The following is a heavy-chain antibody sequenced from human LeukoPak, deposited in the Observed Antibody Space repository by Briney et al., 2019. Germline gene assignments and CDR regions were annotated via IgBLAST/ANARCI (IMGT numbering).Heavy chain of an antibody. CDR3: ATFRQTYDIFTGYLIGPFDY. V-gene: IGHV1-24*01. CDR1: GYTLTELS. J-gene: IGHJ4*02. CDR2: FDPEDGET. D-gene: IGHD3-9*01. Sequence: ASVKVSCKVSGYTLTELSMHWVRQAPGNGLEWMGGFDPEDGETIYAQKFQGRVTMNEDTSTDTAYMELSSLRSEDTAVYYCATFRQTYDIFTGYLIGPFDYWGQGTLVTVSS.